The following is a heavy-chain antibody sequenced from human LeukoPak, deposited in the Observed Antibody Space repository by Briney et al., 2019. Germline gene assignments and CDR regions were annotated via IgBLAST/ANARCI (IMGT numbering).Heavy chain of an antibody. V-gene: IGHV1-18*01. CDR1: GYTFTSYG. J-gene: IGHJ4*02. Sequence: GASVKVSCKASGYTFTSYGISWVRQAPGQGLEWMGWISAYNGNTNYAQKLQGRVTMTTDTSTSTAYMELRSLRSDDTAVYYCARIPWRRGYSNGSTNGGYYFDYWGQGTLVTVSS. CDR3: ARIPWRRGYSNGSTNGGYYFDY. CDR2: ISAYNGNT. D-gene: IGHD5-18*01.